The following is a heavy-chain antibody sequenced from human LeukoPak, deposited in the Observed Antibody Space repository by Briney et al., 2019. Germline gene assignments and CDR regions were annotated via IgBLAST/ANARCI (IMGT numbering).Heavy chain of an antibody. Sequence: ASVKVSCKASGGTFSSYAISWVRQAPGQGLEWMGGIIPIFGTANYAQKFQGRVTITADESTSTAYMELSSLRSEDTAVYYCARAFPIGYCSGGSCYARSRWFDPWGQGTLVTVSS. D-gene: IGHD2-15*01. CDR2: IIPIFGTA. CDR3: ARAFPIGYCSGGSCYARSRWFDP. V-gene: IGHV1-69*13. CDR1: GGTFSSYA. J-gene: IGHJ5*02.